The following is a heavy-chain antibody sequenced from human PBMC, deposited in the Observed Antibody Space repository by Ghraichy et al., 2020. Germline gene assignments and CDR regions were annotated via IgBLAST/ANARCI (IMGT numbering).Heavy chain of an antibody. CDR2: IGTAGDT. V-gene: IGHV3-13*01. J-gene: IGHJ2*01. CDR3: ARAPYSSSWYQPPNYWYFDL. D-gene: IGHD6-13*01. Sequence: GGSLRLSCAASGFTFSSYDMHWVRQATGKGLEWVSAIGTAGDTYYPGSVKGRFTISRENAKNSLYLQMNSLRAGDTAVYYCARAPYSSSWYQPPNYWYFDLWGRGTLVTVSS. CDR1: GFTFSSYD.